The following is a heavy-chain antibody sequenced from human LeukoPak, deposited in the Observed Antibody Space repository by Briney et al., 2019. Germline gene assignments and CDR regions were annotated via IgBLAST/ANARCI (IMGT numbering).Heavy chain of an antibody. CDR1: GYSFSDYY. J-gene: IGHJ6*03. Sequence: ASVKVSCKASGYSFSDYYIHWVRQAPGQGLEWMGWISPNRADTNYAQKFQGRVTMTRDTSISTAYMELSRLRSDDTAMYYCARGSSTRVYYYYYMDVWGKGTTVTVSS. D-gene: IGHD6-6*01. CDR2: ISPNRADT. V-gene: IGHV1-2*02. CDR3: ARGSSTRVYYYYYMDV.